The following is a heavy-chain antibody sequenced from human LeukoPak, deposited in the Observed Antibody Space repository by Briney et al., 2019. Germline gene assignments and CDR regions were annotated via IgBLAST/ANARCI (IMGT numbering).Heavy chain of an antibody. J-gene: IGHJ4*02. CDR3: AKRLGGSGFDY. CDR1: GFAFSTYV. Sequence: GGSLRLSCAASGFAFSTYVMSWVRQAPGKGLDWVSAIGTSGGTTYYADSAKGRFTISRDNSKDTLYLQMNSLRAEDTAVYYCAKRLGGSGFDYWGQGTLVTVSS. V-gene: IGHV3-23*01. CDR2: IGTSGGTT. D-gene: IGHD3-16*01.